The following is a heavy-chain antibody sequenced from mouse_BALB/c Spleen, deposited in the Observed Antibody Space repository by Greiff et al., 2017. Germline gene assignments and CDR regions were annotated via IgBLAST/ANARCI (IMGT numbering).Heavy chain of an antibody. CDR2: INPYNDGT. CDR1: GYTFTSYV. V-gene: IGHV1-14*01. D-gene: IGHD2-4*01. J-gene: IGHJ4*01. Sequence: VQLQQSGPEMVKPGASVKMSCKASGYTFTSYVMHWVKQKPGQGLEWIGYINPYNDGTKYNEKFKGKATLTSDKSSSTAYMELSSLTSEDSAVYYCASHYDYDGDYYAMDYWGQGTSVTVSS. CDR3: ASHYDYDGDYYAMDY.